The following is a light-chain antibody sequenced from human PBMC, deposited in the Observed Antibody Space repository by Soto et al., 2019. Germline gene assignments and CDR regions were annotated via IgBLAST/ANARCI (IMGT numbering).Light chain of an antibody. Sequence: QSALTQPASVSGSPGQSITISCTGTSSDVGSYSLVSWYQQHPGKAPQLIIYEASKRPSGVSNRFSASKSGNTASLTISGLLPEDEADYYFCSYTGSLTLVFGGGTKVTVL. V-gene: IGLV2-23*01. CDR3: CSYTGSLTLV. CDR2: EAS. J-gene: IGLJ2*01. CDR1: SSDVGSYSL.